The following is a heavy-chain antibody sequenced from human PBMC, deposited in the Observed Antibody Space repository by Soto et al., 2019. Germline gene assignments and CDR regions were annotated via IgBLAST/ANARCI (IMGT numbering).Heavy chain of an antibody. J-gene: IGHJ6*02. D-gene: IGHD5-12*01. CDR1: GFPFSSFT. CDR3: AKIVATRQGLGYYNYRGVDG. CDR2: IIPFFGTT. V-gene: IGHV1-69*06. Sequence: AYSVKVSCKTSGFPFSSFTISWVRQAPGQGLEWMGGIIPFFGTTHYAQQFQGRVTILADKSTSTAYMELSSLRSEDTAVYYCAKIVATRQGLGYYNYRGVDGWGQGTKVTVSS.